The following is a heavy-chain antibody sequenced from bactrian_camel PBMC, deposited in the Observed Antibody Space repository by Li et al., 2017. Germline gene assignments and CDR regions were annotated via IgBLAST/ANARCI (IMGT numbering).Heavy chain of an antibody. J-gene: IGHJ4*01. D-gene: IGHD3*01. V-gene: IGHV3S1*01. Sequence: HVQLGESGGGSVRAGGSLKLSCAASGSTWRSYCWAWFRQAPGKEREGVARVDAPIGSTYYADSVKGRFTISQDNAKNTVYLQMTNLKPEDAGMYYCGARRYGCHIGSWEDFDYWGQGTQVTVS. CDR1: GSTWRSYC. CDR2: VDAPIGST. CDR3: GARRYGCHIGSWEDFDY.